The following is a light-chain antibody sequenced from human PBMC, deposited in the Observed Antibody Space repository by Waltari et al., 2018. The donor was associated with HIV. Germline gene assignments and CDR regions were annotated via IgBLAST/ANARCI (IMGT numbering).Light chain of an antibody. CDR3: ATWDGSLSGGV. CDR2: SDN. V-gene: IGLV1-44*01. Sequence: QSVLTQSPSASGTPGQRVTISCSGTSSHIGRYAVNWYQPLPGTAPKLLIYSDNQRPSGVPDRFSGSKSGTSASLAISGLQSEDEAEYYCATWDGSLSGGVFGGGTKLTVL. CDR1: SSHIGRYA. J-gene: IGLJ2*01.